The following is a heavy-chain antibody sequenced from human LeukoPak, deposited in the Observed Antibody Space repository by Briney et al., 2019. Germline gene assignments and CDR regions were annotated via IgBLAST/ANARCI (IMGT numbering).Heavy chain of an antibody. D-gene: IGHD4-17*01. CDR2: ISSSSSYI. Sequence: GGSLRLSCAASGFTFSSYAMSWVRQAPGKGLEWVSSISSSSSYIYYADSVKGRFTISRDNAKNSLYLQMNSLRAEDTAVYYCARDYGDPNYFDYWGQGTLVTVSS. J-gene: IGHJ4*02. CDR1: GFTFSSYA. V-gene: IGHV3-21*01. CDR3: ARDYGDPNYFDY.